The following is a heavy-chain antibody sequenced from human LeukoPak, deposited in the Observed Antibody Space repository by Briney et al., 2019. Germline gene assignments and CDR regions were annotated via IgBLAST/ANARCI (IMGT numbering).Heavy chain of an antibody. D-gene: IGHD3-10*01. Sequence: TPSGGSTSYAQKFQGRVTMTRDTSTSTVYMELSSLRSEDTAVYYCARDGSGSGSYGSQPIDYWGQGTLVTVSS. CDR3: ARDGSGSGSYGSQPIDY. J-gene: IGHJ4*02. V-gene: IGHV1-46*01. CDR2: TPSGGST.